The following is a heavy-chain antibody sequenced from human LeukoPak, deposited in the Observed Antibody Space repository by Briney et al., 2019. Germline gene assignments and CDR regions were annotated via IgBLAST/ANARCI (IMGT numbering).Heavy chain of an antibody. CDR2: IYYSGST. Sequence: KPSETLSLTCTVSGGSISSGDYYWSWIRQPPGKGLAWIGYIYYSGSTYYNPSLKSRVTISVDTSKNQFSLKLSSVTAADTAVYYCARGGRLAAAGQFDYWGQGTLVTVSS. D-gene: IGHD6-13*01. V-gene: IGHV4-30-4*01. J-gene: IGHJ4*02. CDR3: ARGGRLAAAGQFDY. CDR1: GGSISSGDYY.